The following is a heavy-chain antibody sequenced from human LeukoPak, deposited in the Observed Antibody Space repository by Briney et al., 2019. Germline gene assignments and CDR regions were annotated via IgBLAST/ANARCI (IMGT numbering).Heavy chain of an antibody. D-gene: IGHD4-23*01. CDR3: ARASDYGGNSPFDY. V-gene: IGHV3-30-3*01. Sequence: GGSLRLSCAASGFTFSSYAMHWVRQAPGMGLEWVAVISYDGSNKYYADSVKGRFTISRDNSKNTPYLQMNSLRAEDTAVYYCARASDYGGNSPFDYWGQGTLVTVSS. CDR1: GFTFSSYA. J-gene: IGHJ4*02. CDR2: ISYDGSNK.